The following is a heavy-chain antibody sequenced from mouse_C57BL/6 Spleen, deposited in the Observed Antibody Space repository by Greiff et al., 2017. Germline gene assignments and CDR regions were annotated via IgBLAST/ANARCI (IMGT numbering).Heavy chain of an antibody. D-gene: IGHD2-2*01. CDR3: ATGLPNYAMDY. V-gene: IGHV1-19*01. Sequence: VQLKQSGPVLVKPGASVKMSCKASGYTFTDYYMNWVKQSHGKSLEWIGVINPYNGGTSYNQKFKGKATLTVDKSSSTAYMELNSQTSEDSAVYYCATGLPNYAMDYWGQGTSVTVSS. CDR1: GYTFTDYY. CDR2: INPYNGGT. J-gene: IGHJ4*01.